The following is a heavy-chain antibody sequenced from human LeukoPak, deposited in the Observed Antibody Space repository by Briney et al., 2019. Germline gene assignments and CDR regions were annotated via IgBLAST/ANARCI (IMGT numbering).Heavy chain of an antibody. Sequence: ASVKVSCKASGYTFVSYLIHWVREAPGQGLEWMGWISAYNGNTNYAQKLQGRVTMTTDTSTSTAYMELRSLRSDDTAVYYCARTGLGYDFWSGYFSGTRSYYYMDVWGKGTTVTVSS. J-gene: IGHJ6*03. V-gene: IGHV1-18*04. CDR1: GYTFVSYL. CDR3: ARTGLGYDFWSGYFSGTRSYYYMDV. CDR2: ISAYNGNT. D-gene: IGHD3-3*01.